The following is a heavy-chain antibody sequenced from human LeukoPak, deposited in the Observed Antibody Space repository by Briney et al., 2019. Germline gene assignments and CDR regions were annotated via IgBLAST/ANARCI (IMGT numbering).Heavy chain of an antibody. CDR1: GGSISSYY. V-gene: IGHV4-59*08. CDR2: IYYSGST. D-gene: IGHD2-15*01. Sequence: SSETLSLTCTVSGGSISSYYWSWIRQPPGKGLEWIGYIYYSGSTNYNPSLKSRVTISVDTSKNQFSLKLSSVTAADTAVYYCARHPLDCSGGSCYSGYFQHWGQGTLVTVSS. CDR3: ARHPLDCSGGSCYSGYFQH. J-gene: IGHJ1*01.